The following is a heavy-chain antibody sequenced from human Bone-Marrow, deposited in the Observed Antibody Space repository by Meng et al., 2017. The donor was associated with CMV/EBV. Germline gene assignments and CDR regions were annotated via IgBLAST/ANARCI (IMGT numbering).Heavy chain of an antibody. Sequence: VEMVESGGCLVKPGGSLRLSCAASGFTFSTTWMTWVRQAPGKGLEWVSRINSDGSRRNYADSVKGRFTIFKDNDKNTLYLEMNSLRAEDAGVYYCARVSSSWDWFYFDYWGQGTLVTVSS. CDR2: INSDGSRR. D-gene: IGHD6-13*01. V-gene: IGHV3-74*02. CDR3: ARVSSSWDWFYFDY. J-gene: IGHJ4*02. CDR1: GFTFSTTW.